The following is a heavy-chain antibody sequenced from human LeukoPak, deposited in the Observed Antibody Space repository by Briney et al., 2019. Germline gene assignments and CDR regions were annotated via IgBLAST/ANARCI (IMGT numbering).Heavy chain of an antibody. V-gene: IGHV1-8*01. Sequence: ASVKVSCKASGYTFSNNDINWVRQATGQGLEWMAWMTPTSGNTGYAQKFRGRVTVTRNTSISTAYMELSSLRSEDTAVYYCTRGDYWGQGTLVTVSS. CDR2: MTPTSGNT. CDR3: TRGDY. CDR1: GYTFSNND. J-gene: IGHJ4*02.